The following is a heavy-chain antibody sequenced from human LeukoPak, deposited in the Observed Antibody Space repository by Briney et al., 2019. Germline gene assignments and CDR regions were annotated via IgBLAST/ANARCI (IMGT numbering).Heavy chain of an antibody. J-gene: IGHJ6*03. CDR3: ARGGVGATYPARYYYYMDV. V-gene: IGHV4-34*01. CDR2: INHSGST. CDR1: GGSFSGYY. D-gene: IGHD1-26*01. Sequence: PSETLSLTCAVYGGSFSGYYWSWIRQPPGKGLEWIGEINHSGSTNYNPSLKSRVTISVDTSKNQFSLKLSSVTAADTAVYYCARGGVGATYPARYYYYMDVWGKGTTVTVSS.